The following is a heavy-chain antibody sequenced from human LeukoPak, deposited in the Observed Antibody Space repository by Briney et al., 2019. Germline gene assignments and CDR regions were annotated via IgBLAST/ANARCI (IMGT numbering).Heavy chain of an antibody. CDR2: ISGSGGST. D-gene: IGHD2-2*01. CDR1: GFTFSSYA. Sequence: GGSLRLSCAASGFTFSSYAMSWVRQAPGKGLEWVSAISGSGGSTYYADSVKGRFTISRDNSKNTLYLQMNSLRAEDTAVYYCAKGLPSIVVVPAAIGYFDYWGQGTPVTVSS. J-gene: IGHJ4*02. CDR3: AKGLPSIVVVPAAIGYFDY. V-gene: IGHV3-23*01.